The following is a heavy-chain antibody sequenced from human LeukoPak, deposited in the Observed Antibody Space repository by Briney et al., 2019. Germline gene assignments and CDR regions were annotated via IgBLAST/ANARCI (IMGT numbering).Heavy chain of an antibody. Sequence: PSETLSLTCAVYGGSFSGYYWSWIRQPPGKGPEWIGEINHSGSTNYNPSLKSRVTTSVDTSKNQFSLKLSSVTAADTAVYYCARVPPIAVAGTDSFDYWGQGTLVTVSS. CDR2: INHSGST. V-gene: IGHV4-34*01. CDR3: ARVPPIAVAGTDSFDY. CDR1: GGSFSGYY. J-gene: IGHJ4*02. D-gene: IGHD6-19*01.